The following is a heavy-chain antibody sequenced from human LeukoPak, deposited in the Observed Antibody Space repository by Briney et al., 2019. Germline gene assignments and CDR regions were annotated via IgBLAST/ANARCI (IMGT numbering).Heavy chain of an antibody. V-gene: IGHV1-69*05. D-gene: IGHD1-26*01. Sequence: SVKVSCKASGGTFSSYAISWVRQAPGQGLEWMGGIIPIFGTANYAQKFQGRVTITTDESTSTAYMELSGLRSEDTAVYYCARGGIVGAQTLGFFDYWGQGTLVTVSP. CDR3: ARGGIVGAQTLGFFDY. CDR2: IIPIFGTA. CDR1: GGTFSSYA. J-gene: IGHJ4*02.